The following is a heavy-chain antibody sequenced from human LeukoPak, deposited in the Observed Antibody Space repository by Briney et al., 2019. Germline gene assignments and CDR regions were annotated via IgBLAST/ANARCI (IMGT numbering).Heavy chain of an antibody. Sequence: GGSLRLSCAASGFTFSSYEMNWVRQAPGKGLEWVSYISSSGSTIYYADSVKGRFTVSRDNAKNSLYLQMNSLRADDTAIYYCAKDLRRDPAAGIVDVWGKGTTVTVSS. V-gene: IGHV3-48*03. D-gene: IGHD6-13*01. J-gene: IGHJ6*04. CDR3: AKDLRRDPAAGIVDV. CDR2: ISSSGSTI. CDR1: GFTFSSYE.